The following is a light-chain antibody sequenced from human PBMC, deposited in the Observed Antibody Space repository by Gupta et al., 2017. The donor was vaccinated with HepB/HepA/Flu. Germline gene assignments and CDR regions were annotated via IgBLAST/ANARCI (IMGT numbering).Light chain of an antibody. J-gene: IGKJ4*02. V-gene: IGKV1-39*01. CDR1: QNIESY. Sequence: DIQMTQSPSSLSASVGDSLTITCRASQNIESYLNWYQQKPGKAPRLLISGASFLQGGVPVRFGGGGAGTDYTLTISNLQPEDFATYYCQQSYSVPRTFGRGTKVDI. CDR2: GAS. CDR3: QQSYSVPRT.